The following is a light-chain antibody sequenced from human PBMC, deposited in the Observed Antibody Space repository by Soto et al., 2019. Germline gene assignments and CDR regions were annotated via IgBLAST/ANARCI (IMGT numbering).Light chain of an antibody. V-gene: IGKV3-11*01. CDR2: DAS. CDR3: EPRSNSPLA. CDR1: QSVSSY. J-gene: IGKJ5*01. Sequence: EIVLTQSPATLSLSPGERATLSCRASQSVSSYLAWYQQKPGQAPRLLIYDASNRATGIPARFSGSGSATDFTLSISSREPEASAGYYREPRSNSPLAFGQGTRQEIK.